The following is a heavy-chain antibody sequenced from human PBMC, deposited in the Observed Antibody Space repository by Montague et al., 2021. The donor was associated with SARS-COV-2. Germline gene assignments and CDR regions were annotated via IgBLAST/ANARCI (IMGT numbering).Heavy chain of an antibody. CDR3: ARDSHYYDSSGHFDY. J-gene: IGHJ4*02. CDR1: GGSISSYY. CDR2: IDYGGST. Sequence: SETLYPTCTASGGSISSYYWSWIRQPGGEGPEWIGYIDYGGSTNXNPXCKSGVTISVDTSKNQFSLKLSSVTAADTAVYYCARDSHYYDSSGHFDYWGQGTLVTVSS. V-gene: IGHV4-59*13. D-gene: IGHD3-22*01.